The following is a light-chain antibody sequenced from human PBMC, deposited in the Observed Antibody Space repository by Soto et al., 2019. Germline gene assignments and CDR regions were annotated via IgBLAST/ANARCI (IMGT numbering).Light chain of an antibody. CDR2: AAS. CDR1: RGFGAD. Sequence: DIQMTRPPFSFFPSVGAGVIFISGAGRGFGADLGGYQQKPGKAPKRLIYAASSLQSGVPSRFSGSGSGTDFTLTISSLQPDDFASYYCLQHNTYPWTFGPGTKVEVK. V-gene: IGKV1-17*01. J-gene: IGKJ1*01. CDR3: LQHNTYPWT.